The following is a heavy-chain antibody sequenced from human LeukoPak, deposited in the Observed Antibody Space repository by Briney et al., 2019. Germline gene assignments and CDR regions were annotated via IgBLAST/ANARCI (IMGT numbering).Heavy chain of an antibody. D-gene: IGHD7-27*01. V-gene: IGHV6-1*01. CDR1: GDSVSSNSAT. J-gene: IGHJ6*03. CDR3: ARAGVLHYYYYYMDV. CDR2: TYYRSKWYY. Sequence: SQTLSLTCAISGDSVSSNSATWNWIRQSPSRGLEWLGRTYYRSKWYYDYAISVKSRLTINPDTSKNQFSLQLNSVTPEDTAVYYCARAGVLHYYYYYMDVWGKGTTVTVSS.